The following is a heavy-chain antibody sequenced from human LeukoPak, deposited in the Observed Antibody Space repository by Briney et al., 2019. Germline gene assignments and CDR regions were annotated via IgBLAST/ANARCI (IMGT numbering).Heavy chain of an antibody. D-gene: IGHD2-2*01. CDR1: GYTFTGYY. V-gene: IGHV1-2*02. CDR2: INPNSGGT. Sequence: ASVKVSCKASGYTFTGYYMHWERQAPGQGLEWMGWINPNSGGTNYAQKFQGRVTMTRDTSISTAYMELSRLRSDDTAVYYCARDQVVVPAATAFDYWGQGTLVTVSS. CDR3: ARDQVVVPAATAFDY. J-gene: IGHJ4*02.